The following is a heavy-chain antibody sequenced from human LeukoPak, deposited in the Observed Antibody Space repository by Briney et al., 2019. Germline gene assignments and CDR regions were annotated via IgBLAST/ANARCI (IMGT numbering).Heavy chain of an antibody. J-gene: IGHJ4*02. Sequence: ASVTDSCKASGYTFTCYGISWVRQAPGQGREWMGWISAYNGNTNYAQKLQGRVTMTTDTSTSTAYMELRSLRSDDTAVYYCARVGVPRPYYDFWSGYYHNDFDYWGQGTLVTVSS. V-gene: IGHV1-18*01. CDR1: GYTFTCYG. D-gene: IGHD3-3*01. CDR3: ARVGVPRPYYDFWSGYYHNDFDY. CDR2: ISAYNGNT.